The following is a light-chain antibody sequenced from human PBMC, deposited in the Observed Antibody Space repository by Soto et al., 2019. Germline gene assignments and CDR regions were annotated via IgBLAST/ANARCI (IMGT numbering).Light chain of an antibody. CDR3: QQYGSLSWT. CDR2: GAS. V-gene: IGKV3-20*01. CDR1: QSVSSSY. Sequence: EIVLTQSPATLSLSPGERATLSCSASQSVSSSYLAWYQQKPGQAPRLLIYGASTRATGIPARFSGSGSGTDFTLTISRLEPEDFAVYYCQQYGSLSWTFGQGTKVDIK. J-gene: IGKJ1*01.